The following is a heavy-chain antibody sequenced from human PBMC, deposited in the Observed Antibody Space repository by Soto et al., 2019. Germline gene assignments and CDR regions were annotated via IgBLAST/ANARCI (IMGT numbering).Heavy chain of an antibody. V-gene: IGHV3-23*01. CDR1: GFTFSSYA. D-gene: IGHD6-19*01. CDR3: AKSVGWTFDS. CDR2: ISGSGGST. J-gene: IGHJ5*01. Sequence: EVQLLESGGGLVQPGGSLRLSCAASGFTFSSYAMSWVRQAPGKGLEWVSAISGSGGSTYYADTVTGGFTISRDNSKTTLYLQMNSLRAEDTAVYYCAKSVGWTFDSWGQGTLVTVSS.